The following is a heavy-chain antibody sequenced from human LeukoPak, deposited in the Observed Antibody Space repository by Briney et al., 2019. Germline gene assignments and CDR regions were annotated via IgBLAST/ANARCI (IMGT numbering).Heavy chain of an antibody. CDR2: ISGSGGST. Sequence: QPGGSLRLSCAASGFTFSNYAMSWVRQAPGKGLEWVSAISGSGGSTYYADSVKGRFTISRDNSENTLYLQMNSLRAEDTAVYYCAKDIRGYGLGFFDCWGQGTLVTVSS. CDR1: GFTFSNYA. V-gene: IGHV3-23*01. CDR3: AKDIRGYGLGFFDC. D-gene: IGHD5-12*01. J-gene: IGHJ4*02.